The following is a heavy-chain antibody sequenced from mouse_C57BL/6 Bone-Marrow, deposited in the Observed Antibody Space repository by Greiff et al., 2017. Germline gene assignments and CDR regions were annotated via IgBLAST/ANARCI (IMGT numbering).Heavy chain of an antibody. V-gene: IGHV1-55*01. D-gene: IGHD3-3*01. CDR1: GYTFTSYW. Sequence: VQLQQPGAELVKPGASVKMSCKASGYTFTSYWITWVKQRPGQGLEWIGDIYPGSGSTNYNEKFKSKATLTVDKSSSTAYMQLSSLTSEDSAVYYCARLGDYFDYWGQGTTLTVSS. CDR3: ARLGDYFDY. CDR2: IYPGSGST. J-gene: IGHJ2*01.